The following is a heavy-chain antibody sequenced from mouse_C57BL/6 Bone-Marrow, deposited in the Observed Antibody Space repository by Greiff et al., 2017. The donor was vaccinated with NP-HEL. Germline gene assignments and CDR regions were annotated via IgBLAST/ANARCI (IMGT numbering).Heavy chain of an antibody. Sequence: EVKLQESGPGLVKPSQSLSLTCSVTGYSITSGYYWNWIRQFPGNKLEWMGYISYDGSNNYNPSLNNRISITRDTSKNQFFLKLTSVTTEDTATYYCARDYGRSYDLDYWGQGTTLTVSS. J-gene: IGHJ2*01. V-gene: IGHV3-6*01. CDR2: ISYDGSN. CDR1: GYSITSGYY. CDR3: ARDYGRSYDLDY. D-gene: IGHD1-1*01.